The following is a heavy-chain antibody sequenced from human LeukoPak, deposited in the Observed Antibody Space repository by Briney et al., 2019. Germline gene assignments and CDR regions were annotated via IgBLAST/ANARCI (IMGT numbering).Heavy chain of an antibody. CDR3: ARDRGSITIFGVVNNWFDP. Sequence: GGSLRLSCAASGFTFSSYSMNWVRQAPGKGLEWVSYISSSSSTIYYADSVKGRFTISRDNAKNSLYLQMNSLRAEDTAVYYCARDRGSITIFGVVNNWFDPWGQGTLVAVSS. J-gene: IGHJ5*02. V-gene: IGHV3-48*01. CDR1: GFTFSSYS. CDR2: ISSSSSTI. D-gene: IGHD3-3*01.